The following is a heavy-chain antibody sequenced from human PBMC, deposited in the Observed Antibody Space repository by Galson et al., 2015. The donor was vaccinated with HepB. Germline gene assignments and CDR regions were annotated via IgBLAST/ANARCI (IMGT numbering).Heavy chain of an antibody. CDR1: GFTFNTYA. CDR3: AKTYSGSSGYHYYMDV. V-gene: IGHV3-23*01. J-gene: IGHJ6*03. Sequence: SLRLSCAASGFTFNTYAMGWVRQAPGKGLEWVSGVSGSGGSTYYADSVKGRFFISRDKSRSTVSLQMNSLRVEDTAVYYCAKTYSGSSGYHYYMDVWGRVTTVTVSS. CDR2: VSGSGGST. D-gene: IGHD1-26*01.